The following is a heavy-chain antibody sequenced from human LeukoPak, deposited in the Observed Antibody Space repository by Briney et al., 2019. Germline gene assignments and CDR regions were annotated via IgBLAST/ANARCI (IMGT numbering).Heavy chain of an antibody. Sequence: PSETLSLTCTVSGYSIRSGFYWGWIRQAPGKGLEWIGSISQGGTTFYNPSLKSRVIISADTSNNEFSLKLSSVTAADTAVYYCARGDSRGYNFGYGDRWYFDYWGQGTLVTVSS. CDR2: ISQGGTT. CDR3: ARGDSRGYNFGYGDRWYFDY. D-gene: IGHD5-18*01. CDR1: GYSIRSGFY. V-gene: IGHV4-38-2*02. J-gene: IGHJ4*02.